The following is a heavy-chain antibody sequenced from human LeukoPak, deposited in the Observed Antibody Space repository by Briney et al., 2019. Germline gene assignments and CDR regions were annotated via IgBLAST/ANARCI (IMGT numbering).Heavy chain of an antibody. CDR3: ARDGAPIFGVVNPGLGLDY. J-gene: IGHJ4*02. D-gene: IGHD3-3*01. CDR2: INPSGGST. V-gene: IGHV1-46*01. CDR1: GYTFTSYY. Sequence: ASVKVSCKASGYTFTSYYMHWVRQAPGQGLEWRGIINPSGGSTSYAQKFQGRVAMTRDTSTSTVYMELSSLRSEDTAVYYCARDGAPIFGVVNPGLGLDYWGQGTLVTVSS.